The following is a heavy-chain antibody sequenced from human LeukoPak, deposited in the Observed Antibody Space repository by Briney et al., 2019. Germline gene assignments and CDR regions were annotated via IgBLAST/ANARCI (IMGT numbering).Heavy chain of an antibody. V-gene: IGHV4-59*01. CDR1: GGSISDYY. D-gene: IGHD2-15*01. Sequence: SETLSLTCTVSGGSISDYYWSWIRQPPGKGLEWIAYINYSGSTNYNPSLKSRVTISVDTSKNQFSLKLSSVTAADTAVYYCAREHCSGGSCHFDYWGQGTLVTVSS. CDR2: INYSGST. J-gene: IGHJ4*02. CDR3: AREHCSGGSCHFDY.